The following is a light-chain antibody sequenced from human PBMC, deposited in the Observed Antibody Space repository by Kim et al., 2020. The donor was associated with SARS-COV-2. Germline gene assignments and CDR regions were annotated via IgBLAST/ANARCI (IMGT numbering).Light chain of an antibody. CDR2: WAS. J-gene: IGKJ2*01. Sequence: DIVMTQSSDSLAVSLGDRATINCKSSQSVLCSSNNKDCLAWYQHKPGQPPKVLIYWASTRESGVPDRFSGSGSGTDFTLTISGLQAEDVGVYYCQEDSRRKYTFGRGNKVDIK. CDR1: QSVLCSSNNKDC. CDR3: QEDSRRKYT. V-gene: IGKV4-1*01.